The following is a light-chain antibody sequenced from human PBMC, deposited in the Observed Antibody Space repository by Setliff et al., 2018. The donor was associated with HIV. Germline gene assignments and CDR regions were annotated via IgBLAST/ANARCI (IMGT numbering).Light chain of an antibody. V-gene: IGLV2-8*01. Sequence: QSALTQPPSASGSPGQSVTISCTGTSSDVGGYHYVSWYQQHPGKAPKLMIYEVSKRPSGVPDRVSASKSGNTASLTVSGLQAEDEADYYCSSYAGSNIYVFGTGTKVTVL. CDR3: SSYAGSNIYV. J-gene: IGLJ1*01. CDR2: EVS. CDR1: SSDVGGYHY.